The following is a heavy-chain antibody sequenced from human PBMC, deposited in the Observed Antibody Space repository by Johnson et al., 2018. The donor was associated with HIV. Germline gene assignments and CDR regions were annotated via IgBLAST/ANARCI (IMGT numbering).Heavy chain of an antibody. CDR2: IRYDGSNK. D-gene: IGHD2/OR15-2a*01. Sequence: QMLLVESGGGVVQPGGSLRLSCAASGFTFSSYGMHWVRQAPGKGLEWVAFIRYDGSNKYYADSVKGRFTISRDNSKNTLYLQMNSLRPEDTAVYYCARDSPRILGEPDGFDSWGQGTMVTISS. CDR3: ARDSPRILGEPDGFDS. CDR1: GFTFSSYG. J-gene: IGHJ3*02. V-gene: IGHV3-30*02.